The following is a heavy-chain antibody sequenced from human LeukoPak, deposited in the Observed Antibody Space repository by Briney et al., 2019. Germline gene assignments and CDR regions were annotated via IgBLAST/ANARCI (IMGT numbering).Heavy chain of an antibody. CDR1: GFTFSSYS. Sequence: GGSLRLSCAASGFTFSSYSINWVRQAPGKGLEWVSCISSTSSFIYYADSVKGRFTISRDNAKNSLYLQMNSLRAEGTAVYYCARGGCSTSCYALGYWGQGTLVTVSS. V-gene: IGHV3-21*04. D-gene: IGHD2-2*01. J-gene: IGHJ4*02. CDR3: ARGGCSTSCYALGY. CDR2: ISSTSSFI.